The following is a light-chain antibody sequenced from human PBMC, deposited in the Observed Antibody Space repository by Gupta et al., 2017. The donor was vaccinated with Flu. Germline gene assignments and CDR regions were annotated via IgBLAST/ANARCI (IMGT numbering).Light chain of an antibody. CDR1: QSIYNY. J-gene: IGKJ4*01. CDR3: QQRRYWPLT. V-gene: IGKV3-11*01. Sequence: PVTLSLSPGESVTLCYRASQSIYNYLAWYQQKPGQSPRLLIYDGSTRATGIPARFSGGGSGTDFTLTISSLAPEDFAIYYCQQRRYWPLTFGGGTKVEVK. CDR2: DGS.